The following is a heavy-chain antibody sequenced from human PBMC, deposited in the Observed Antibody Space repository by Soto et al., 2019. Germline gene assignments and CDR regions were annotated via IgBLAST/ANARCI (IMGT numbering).Heavy chain of an antibody. D-gene: IGHD1-20*01. CDR3: ARDLEGLNWHNYFDY. V-gene: IGHV1-18*01. Sequence: KFQGRVTMTTDTSTSTAFVELRSLRSDDTAVYYCARDLEGLNWHNYFDYWGQGTLVTVSS. J-gene: IGHJ4*02.